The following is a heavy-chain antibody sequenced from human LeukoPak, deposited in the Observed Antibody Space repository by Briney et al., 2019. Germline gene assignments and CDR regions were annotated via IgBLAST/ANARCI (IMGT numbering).Heavy chain of an antibody. CDR2: ISAYNGNT. Sequence: ASVKVSCKASGYTFTSYGISWVRQAPGQGLEWMGWISAYNGNTNYAQKLQGRVTMTTDTSTSTAYMELRSLSSDDTAVYYCASFSWDRIFDYWGQGTLVTVSS. J-gene: IGHJ4*02. CDR1: GYTFTSYG. V-gene: IGHV1-18*01. CDR3: ASFSWDRIFDY. D-gene: IGHD6-13*01.